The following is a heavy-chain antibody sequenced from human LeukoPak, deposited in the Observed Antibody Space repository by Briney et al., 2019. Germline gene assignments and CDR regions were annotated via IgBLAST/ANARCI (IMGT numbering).Heavy chain of an antibody. CDR2: IYYSGDT. J-gene: IGHJ4*01. CDR1: GGSISSSSYY. Sequence: SETLSLTCTVSGGSISSSSYYWGWIRQPPGKGLEWIGYIYYSGDTNYSPSLTSRVTISLDTSKNQFFLKLSSVTAADTAVNYCARRRGNFWTDYYAFDYWGLEPWSPSPQ. D-gene: IGHD3/OR15-3a*01. V-gene: IGHV4-61*05. CDR3: ARRRGNFWTDYYAFDY.